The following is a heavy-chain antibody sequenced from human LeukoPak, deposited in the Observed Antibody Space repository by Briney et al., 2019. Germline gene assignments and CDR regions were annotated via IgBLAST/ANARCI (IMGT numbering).Heavy chain of an antibody. D-gene: IGHD4-17*01. V-gene: IGHV3-48*01. J-gene: IGHJ5*02. Sequence: GGSLRLSCAASGFTFSSYSMNWVRQAPGKGLEWVSYISSSSSTIYYADSVKGRFTISRDNAKNSLYLQMNSLRAEDTAVYYCARGHYGDLTSWFDPWGQGTLVTVSS. CDR3: ARGHYGDLTSWFDP. CDR2: ISSSSSTI. CDR1: GFTFSSYS.